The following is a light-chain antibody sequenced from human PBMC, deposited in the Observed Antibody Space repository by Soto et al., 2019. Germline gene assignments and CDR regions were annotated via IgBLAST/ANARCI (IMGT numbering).Light chain of an antibody. CDR1: QSISGW. J-gene: IGKJ1*01. CDR2: DVS. V-gene: IGKV1-5*01. Sequence: DIQMTQSPSTLSASVGDRVTITCRASQSISGWLAWYPQKPGKAPKLLIYDVSSLESGVPSRFSGSGSGTEFTLTISSLQPDDFATYYCQQYNTYSTFGQGTKVDI. CDR3: QQYNTYST.